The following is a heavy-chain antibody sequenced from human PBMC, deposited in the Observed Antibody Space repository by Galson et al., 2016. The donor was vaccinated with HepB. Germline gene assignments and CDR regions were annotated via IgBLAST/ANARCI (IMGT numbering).Heavy chain of an antibody. CDR1: GGSISYQNYY. CDR3: GNRDAMVTYYNYGMDV. J-gene: IGHJ6*02. V-gene: IGHV4-31*03. CDR2: IYYSGNT. Sequence: TLSLTCTVSGGSISYQNYYWNWIRQHPAKGLEWIGYIYYSGNTYYNPSLKSRVTISVDTSKNQFSLKLTSVTAADTAVYYCGNRDAMVTYYNYGMDVWGQGTTVTVSS. D-gene: IGHD4-23*01.